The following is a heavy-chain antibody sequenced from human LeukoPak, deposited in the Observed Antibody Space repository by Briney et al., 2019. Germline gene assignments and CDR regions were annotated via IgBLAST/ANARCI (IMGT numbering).Heavy chain of an antibody. J-gene: IGHJ4*02. D-gene: IGHD5-12*01. Sequence: SETLSLTCTVSGDSISADTYYWGWIRQPPGKGLEWIGGIYSTGNTFYNPSLKSRASISVDRSKNQMSLKIRSVTAADTAVYYCARLSGFYWGQGTRVTVSS. CDR2: IYSTGNT. CDR1: GDSISADTYY. V-gene: IGHV4-39*01. CDR3: ARLSGFY.